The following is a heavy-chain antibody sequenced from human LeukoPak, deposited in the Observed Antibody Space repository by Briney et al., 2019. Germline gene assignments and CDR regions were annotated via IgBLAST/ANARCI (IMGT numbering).Heavy chain of an antibody. CDR3: AIPPLSGSGSSRPLADMDV. CDR2: ISHTGTTM. V-gene: IGHV3-48*04. CDR1: GFSFSSYS. D-gene: IGHD3-10*01. J-gene: IGHJ6*02. Sequence: GGSLRLSCAASGFSFSSYSMNWVRQAPGKGLEWVSYISHTGTTMSYADSVKGRFTISRDNARNSLYLQMNSLRAEDTAVYYCAIPPLSGSGSSRPLADMDVWGQGTTVTVSS.